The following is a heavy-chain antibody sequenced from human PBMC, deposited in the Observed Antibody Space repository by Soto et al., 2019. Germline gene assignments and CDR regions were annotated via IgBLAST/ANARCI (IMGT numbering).Heavy chain of an antibody. CDR3: CVSGFWGGYYCDY. D-gene: IGHD3-3*01. CDR2: IIPVLGIA. V-gene: IGHV1-69*02. CDR1: GGTFSSYT. Sequence: SVKVSCKASGGTFSSYTISWVRQAPGQGLEWMGRIIPVLGIANYAQKFQGRVTITADKSASTAYMELSSLRSEDTAVYYCCVSGFWGGYYCDYWGQGTLVTVSS. J-gene: IGHJ4*02.